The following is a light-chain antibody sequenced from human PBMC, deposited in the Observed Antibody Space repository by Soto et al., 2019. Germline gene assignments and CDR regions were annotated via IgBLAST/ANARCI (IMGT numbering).Light chain of an antibody. Sequence: IVLTQSPGTLSLSPGERATLSCRASQSVSSSYLAWYRQKPGQAPRLLIYGASSRATGIPDRFSCSGSGTDFTLTISRLEPEDFGVYYCQQYNNWPPITFGQGTRLEIK. J-gene: IGKJ5*01. CDR2: GAS. CDR3: QQYNNWPPIT. V-gene: IGKV3-20*01. CDR1: QSVSSSY.